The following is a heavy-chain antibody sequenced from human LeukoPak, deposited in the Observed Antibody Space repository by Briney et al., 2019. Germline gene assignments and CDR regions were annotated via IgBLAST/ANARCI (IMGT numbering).Heavy chain of an antibody. V-gene: IGHV1-69*05. CDR1: GGTFSYYA. Sequence: AVKVSCKTSGGTFSYYADSWVRQDPGHGLEWVGGIIPLCGTTFYAENFQGRPNITTDESTSTVYMELRGLRFEDTAVYYCARTRSGEMATWGQGTLVSVSS. CDR2: IIPLCGTT. J-gene: IGHJ5*02. D-gene: IGHD5-24*01. CDR3: ARTRSGEMAT.